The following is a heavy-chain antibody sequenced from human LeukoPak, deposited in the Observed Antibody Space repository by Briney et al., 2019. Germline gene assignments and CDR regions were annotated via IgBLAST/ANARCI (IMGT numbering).Heavy chain of an antibody. CDR2: IYASGST. V-gene: IGHV4-4*07. J-gene: IGHJ4*02. Sequence: SETLSLTCAVCGASISSYYWSWIRQPAGKGLEWVGRIYASGSTYYNPSLKSRVSMSVDTSKNQFSLNLNSVTAADTVVYYCARGRGVGKKIDHGGRGPLVPVS. CDR1: GASISSYY. CDR3: ARGRGVGKKIDH. D-gene: IGHD7-27*01.